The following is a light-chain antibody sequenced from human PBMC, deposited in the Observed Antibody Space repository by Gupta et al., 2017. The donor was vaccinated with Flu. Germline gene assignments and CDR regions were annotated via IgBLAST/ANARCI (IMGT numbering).Light chain of an antibody. J-gene: IGKJ2*01. CDR3: QRCNSYPYT. Sequence: PSFLSSSVVDRVTTTSLFSQGISNYLAWYQQKPGTAPKLLIYSASTRKTGVPSRFSGSGSGTEFTLTISGLQPEDFATYYCQRCNSYPYTFGQGTKLEIK. V-gene: IGKV1-9*01. CDR1: QGISNY. CDR2: SAS.